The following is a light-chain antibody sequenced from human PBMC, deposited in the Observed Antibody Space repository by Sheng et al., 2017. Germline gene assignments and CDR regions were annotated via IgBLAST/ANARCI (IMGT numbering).Light chain of an antibody. CDR1: QSVSSY. Sequence: EIVLTQSPATLSLSPGERATLSCRASQSVSSYLAWYQQKPGQAPRLLIYDASSRATGIPDRFSGSGSGTDFTLTISSLQSEDFAVYYCQQYNNWPLTFGGGTKVEIK. J-gene: IGKJ4*01. V-gene: IGKV3-11*01. CDR3: QQYNNWPLT. CDR2: DAS.